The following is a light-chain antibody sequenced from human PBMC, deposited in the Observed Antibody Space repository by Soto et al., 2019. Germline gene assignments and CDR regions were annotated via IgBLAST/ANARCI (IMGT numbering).Light chain of an antibody. V-gene: IGKV3-15*01. J-gene: IGKJ1*01. Sequence: EIVMTQSPATLSVSPGERATLFCRASQSVSSNLAWYQQKPGQAPRLLIYGASTRATGIPARFSGSGSGTEFTLTISSLQSEDFAVYYCQQYNNWPQTFGHGTKVDIK. CDR3: QQYNNWPQT. CDR1: QSVSSN. CDR2: GAS.